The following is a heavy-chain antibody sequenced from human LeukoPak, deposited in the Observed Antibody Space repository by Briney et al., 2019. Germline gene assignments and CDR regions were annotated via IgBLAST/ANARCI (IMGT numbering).Heavy chain of an antibody. Sequence: PGGSLRLSCAASGFTFDDYAMPWVRQAPGKGLEWVSGISWNSCSIGYADSVKGRFTISRDNAKNSLYLQMNSLRAEDTALYYCAKDRYYDSSGPRIDYWGQGTLVTVSS. V-gene: IGHV3-9*01. D-gene: IGHD3-22*01. CDR3: AKDRYYDSSGPRIDY. CDR2: ISWNSCSI. CDR1: GFTFDDYA. J-gene: IGHJ4*02.